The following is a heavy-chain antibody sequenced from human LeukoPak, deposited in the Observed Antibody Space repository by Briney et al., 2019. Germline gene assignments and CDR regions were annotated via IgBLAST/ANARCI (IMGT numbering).Heavy chain of an antibody. CDR2: IRSDGTNK. Sequence: GGSLRLSCAASGFTFSNYGMHWVRQAPGKGLEWVAFIRSDGTNKYYADSVKGRFTISRGSPKNTLYLQMNSLRAEDTAVYYCAKDQGAYSYDRDWGQGTLVTVSS. J-gene: IGHJ4*02. CDR1: GFTFSNYG. CDR3: AKDQGAYSYDRD. D-gene: IGHD5-18*01. V-gene: IGHV3-30*02.